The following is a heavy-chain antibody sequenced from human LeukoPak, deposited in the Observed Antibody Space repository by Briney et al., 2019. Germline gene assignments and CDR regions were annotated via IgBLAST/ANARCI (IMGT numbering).Heavy chain of an antibody. CDR1: GYSFTSYW. D-gene: IGHD3-16*02. CDR3: AVMITLGGLIAPFDS. V-gene: IGHV5-51*01. J-gene: IGHJ4*02. CDR2: IYPGDSDT. Sequence: RGESLKISCKGSGYSFTSYWIGWVRQMPGKGLEWMGIIYPGDSDTRYNPSLQGQVTISADKSISTAYLQWSSLKASDVGMYYCAVMITLGGLIAPFDSWGQGTLVTVSS.